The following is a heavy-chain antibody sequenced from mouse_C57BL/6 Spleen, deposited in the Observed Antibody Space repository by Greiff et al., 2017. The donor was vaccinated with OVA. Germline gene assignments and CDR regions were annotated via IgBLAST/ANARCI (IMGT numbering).Heavy chain of an antibody. D-gene: IGHD3-1*01. Sequence: EVNVVESGGDLVKPGGSLKLSCAASGFTFSSYGMSWVRQTPDKRLEWVATISSGGSYTYYPDSVKGRFTISRDNAKNTLYLQMSSLKSEDTAMYYCAIDLGDYWGQGTTLTVSS. J-gene: IGHJ2*01. V-gene: IGHV5-6*01. CDR3: AIDLGDY. CDR2: ISSGGSYT. CDR1: GFTFSSYG.